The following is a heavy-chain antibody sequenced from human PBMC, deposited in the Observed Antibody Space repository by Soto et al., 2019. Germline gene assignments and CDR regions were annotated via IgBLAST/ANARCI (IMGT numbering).Heavy chain of an antibody. CDR1: GFTVSSNY. CDR3: ARDSGLSSSLTFDY. D-gene: IGHD6-6*01. CDR2: IYSGGST. J-gene: IGHJ4*02. V-gene: IGHV3-53*04. Sequence: GGSLRLSCAASGFTVSSNYMSWVRQAPGKGLEWVSVIYSGGSTYYADSVKGRFTISRHNSKNTLYLQMNSLRAEDTAVYYCARDSGLSSSLTFDYWGQGTLVTVSS.